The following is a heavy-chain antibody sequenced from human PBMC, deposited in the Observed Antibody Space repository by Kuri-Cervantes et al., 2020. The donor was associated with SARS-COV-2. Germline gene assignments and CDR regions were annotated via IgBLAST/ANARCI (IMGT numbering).Heavy chain of an antibody. CDR1: GGSFSGYY. Sequence: SETLSLTCAVYGGSFSGYYWSWIRQPPGKGLEWIGEINHSGSTNYNPSLKSRVTISVDTSKNQFSLKLSSVTAADTAVYYCVRAGDYGDYPVYYYYYYGMDVWGQGTTVTVSS. CDR2: INHSGST. J-gene: IGHJ6*02. CDR3: VRAGDYGDYPVYYYYYYGMDV. V-gene: IGHV4-34*01. D-gene: IGHD4-17*01.